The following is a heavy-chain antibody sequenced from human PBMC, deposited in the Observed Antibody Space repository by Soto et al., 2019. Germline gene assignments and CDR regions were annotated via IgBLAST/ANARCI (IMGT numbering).Heavy chain of an antibody. J-gene: IGHJ4*02. CDR2: IYYSGST. CDR3: ARQSYDSSDYFDY. V-gene: IGHV4-39*01. D-gene: IGHD3-22*01. Sequence: PSETLSLTCTVSGGSISSYYWSWIRQPPGKGLEWIGSIYYSGSTYYNPSLKSRVTISVDTSRIHFSLKLISVTAADTAVYYCARQSYDSSDYFDYWGQGTLVTSPQ. CDR1: GGSISSYY.